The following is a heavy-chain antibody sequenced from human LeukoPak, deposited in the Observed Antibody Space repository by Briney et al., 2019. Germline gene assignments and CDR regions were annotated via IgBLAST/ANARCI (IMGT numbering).Heavy chain of an antibody. CDR2: IIPIFGTA. J-gene: IGHJ4*02. CDR1: GGTFSSYA. Sequence: SVKVSCKASGGTFSSYAISWVRQAPGQGLEWMGGIIPIFGTANYAQKFQGRVTITADESTSTAYMELSSLRSEDTAVYYCARDFYGGNSQGITYWGQGTLVTVSS. D-gene: IGHD4-23*01. V-gene: IGHV1-69*13. CDR3: ARDFYGGNSQGITY.